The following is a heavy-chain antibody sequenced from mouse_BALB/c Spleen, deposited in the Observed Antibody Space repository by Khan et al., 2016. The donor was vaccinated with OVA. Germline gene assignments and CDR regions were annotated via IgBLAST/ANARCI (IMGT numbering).Heavy chain of an antibody. CDR2: ISSGGTYT. J-gene: IGHJ4*01. Sequence: EVELVESGGDLVKPGGSLKLSCAASGFTFSTYGMSWVRQTTDKRLEWVATISSGGTYTYYPDSVKGRFTISRDNVKNTLYLQMSTLRSEDTAMFYCARHCVGVMDYWGQGASVTVSS. CDR3: ARHCVGVMDY. CDR1: GFTFSTYG. V-gene: IGHV5-6*01.